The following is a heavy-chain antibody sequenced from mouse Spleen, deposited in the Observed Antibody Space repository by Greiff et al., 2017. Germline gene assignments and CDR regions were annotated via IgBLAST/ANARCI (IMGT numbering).Heavy chain of an antibody. J-gene: IGHJ2*01. CDR3: ARHDYGYVGSYFDY. V-gene: IGHV5-12-2*01. D-gene: IGHD1-2*01. CDR2: ISNGGGST. Sequence: EVHLVESGGGLVQPGGSLKLSCAASGFTFSSYTMSWVRQTPEKRLEWVAYISNGGGSTYYPDTVKGRFTISRDNAKNTLYLQMSSLKSEDTAMYYCARHDYGYVGSYFDYWGQGTTLTVSS. CDR1: GFTFSSYT.